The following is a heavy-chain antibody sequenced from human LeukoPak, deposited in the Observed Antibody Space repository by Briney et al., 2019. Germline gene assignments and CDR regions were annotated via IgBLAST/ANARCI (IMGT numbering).Heavy chain of an antibody. CDR2: IYYSGST. CDR3: ARRRARDYAFDY. CDR1: GGSISSSSYY. Sequence: PSETLSLTCTVSGGSISSSSYYWGWIRQPPGKGLEWIRSIYYSGSTYYNPSLKSRVTISVDTSKNQFSLKLSSVTAADTAVYYCARRRARDYAFDYWGQGTLVTVSS. D-gene: IGHD4-17*01. J-gene: IGHJ4*02. V-gene: IGHV4-39*01.